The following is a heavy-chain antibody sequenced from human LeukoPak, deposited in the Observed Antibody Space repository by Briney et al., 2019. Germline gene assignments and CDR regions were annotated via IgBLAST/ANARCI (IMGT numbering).Heavy chain of an antibody. V-gene: IGHV3-9*01. Sequence: GGSLRLSCAASGFTFSSYAMSWVRQAPGKGLEWVSGVSWNSGSIGYADSVKGRFTISRDNAKNSLYLQMNSLRAEDTALYYCAKGGRLGIVGAITDYWGQGTLVTVPS. CDR2: VSWNSGSI. J-gene: IGHJ4*02. CDR3: AKGGRLGIVGAITDY. D-gene: IGHD1-26*01. CDR1: GFTFSSYA.